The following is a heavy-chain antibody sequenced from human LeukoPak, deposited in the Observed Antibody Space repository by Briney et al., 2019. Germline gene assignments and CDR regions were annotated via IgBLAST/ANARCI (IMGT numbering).Heavy chain of an antibody. CDR2: ISYDGSNK. D-gene: IGHD5-12*01. CDR3: AREGRWPRAFDI. CDR1: GFTFSSYG. V-gene: IGHV3-30*03. J-gene: IGHJ3*02. Sequence: GGSLKLSCAASGFTFSSYGMHWVRQAPGKGLEWVAVISYDGSNKYYADSVKGRFTISRDNSKNTLYLQMNSLRAEDTAVYYCAREGRWPRAFDIWGQGTMVTVSS.